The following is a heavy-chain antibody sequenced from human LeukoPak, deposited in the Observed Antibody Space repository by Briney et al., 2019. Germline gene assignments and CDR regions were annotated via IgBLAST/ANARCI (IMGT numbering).Heavy chain of an antibody. CDR2: IYYSGST. Sequence: SETLSLTCTVSGGSISSHYWSWIRQPPGKGLEWIGYIYYSGSTNYNPSLKSRVTISVDTSKNQFSLKLSSVTAADTAVYYCARVPGYSYVSYYHYYMDVWGKGTTVTVSS. J-gene: IGHJ6*03. CDR1: GGSISSHY. V-gene: IGHV4-59*11. CDR3: ARVPGYSYVSYYHYYMDV. D-gene: IGHD5-18*01.